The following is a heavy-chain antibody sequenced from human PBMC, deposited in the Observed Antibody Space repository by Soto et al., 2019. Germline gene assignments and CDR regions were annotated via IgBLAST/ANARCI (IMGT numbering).Heavy chain of an antibody. J-gene: IGHJ5*02. D-gene: IGHD6-19*01. CDR3: AKDRAAVAPRVRFDP. Sequence: GGSLRLSCAASGLTFSGFTFSIYAMSWVRQAPGKGLEWVSSISGSGDNTYYADSVKGRFTISRDNSKNTLSLQMNSLRADDTAVYYCAKDRAAVAPRVRFDPWGQGTLVTVSS. CDR2: ISGSGDNT. V-gene: IGHV3-23*01. CDR1: GLTFSGFTFSIYA.